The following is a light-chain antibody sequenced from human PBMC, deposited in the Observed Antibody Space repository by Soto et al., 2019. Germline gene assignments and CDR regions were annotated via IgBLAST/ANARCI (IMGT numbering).Light chain of an antibody. Sequence: EIVLTQSPDTLSLSPGERATLSCRASQNVSSYLAWYQQKPGQAPRLLIYDASIRAPGIPARFSGSGSATDFTLTISSLEPEDFALYFCQQRSNWYTFGQGTKLEIK. CDR1: QNVSSY. CDR3: QQRSNWYT. CDR2: DAS. V-gene: IGKV3-11*01. J-gene: IGKJ2*01.